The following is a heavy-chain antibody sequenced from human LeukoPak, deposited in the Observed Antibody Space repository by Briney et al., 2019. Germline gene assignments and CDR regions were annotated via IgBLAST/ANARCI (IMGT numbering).Heavy chain of an antibody. D-gene: IGHD2/OR15-2a*01. Sequence: GGSLRLSCAASGFTFSSYAISWVRQAPGKGLEWVSAISNSGDNTFYAGSVKGRFTISRDNSKNTLYLQMNSLRAEDTAVYYCAKGMFVFGTTFFYFDYWGQGTLVTVSS. CDR1: GFTFSSYA. V-gene: IGHV3-23*01. CDR3: AKGMFVFGTTFFYFDY. J-gene: IGHJ4*02. CDR2: ISNSGDNT.